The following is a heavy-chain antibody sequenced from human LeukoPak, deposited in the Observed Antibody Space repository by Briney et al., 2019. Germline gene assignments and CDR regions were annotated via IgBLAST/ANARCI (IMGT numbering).Heavy chain of an antibody. CDR1: GGTFSSYA. Sequence: SVKVSCKASGGTFSSYAISWVRQAPGQGLEWMGRIIPILGIANYAQKFQGRVTITADKSTSTAYMELSSLRSEDTAVYYCAREGYYDSSGYRYYYYGMDVWGQGTTVTVSS. J-gene: IGHJ6*02. D-gene: IGHD3-22*01. V-gene: IGHV1-69*04. CDR3: AREGYYDSSGYRYYYYGMDV. CDR2: IIPILGIA.